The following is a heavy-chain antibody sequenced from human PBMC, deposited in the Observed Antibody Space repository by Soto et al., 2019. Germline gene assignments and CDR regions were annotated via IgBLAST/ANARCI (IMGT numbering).Heavy chain of an antibody. Sequence: QVQLVQSGAEVKKPGASVKVSCKASGYTFIHYYIHWVRQAPGQGLEWMAIINPNGGSTNYAQKFRGRVTVTSDTSTTTVSMELNSLGSDDTAVYFCARSLLQGDFWGQGTLDTVSS. CDR2: INPNGGST. CDR3: ARSLLQGDF. J-gene: IGHJ4*02. CDR1: GYTFIHYY. V-gene: IGHV1-46*01. D-gene: IGHD2-21*01.